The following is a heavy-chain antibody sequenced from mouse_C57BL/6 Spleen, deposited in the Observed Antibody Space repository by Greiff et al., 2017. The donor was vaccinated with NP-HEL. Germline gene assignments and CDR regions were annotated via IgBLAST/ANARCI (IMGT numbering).Heavy chain of an antibody. CDR1: GYTFTSYG. V-gene: IGHV1-81*01. CDR3: ARMKEYDGGDFDY. CDR2: IYPRSGNT. D-gene: IGHD2-14*01. J-gene: IGHJ2*01. Sequence: QVQLQQSGAELARPGASVKLSCKASGYTFTSYGISWVKQRTGQGLEWIGEIYPRSGNTYYNEKFKGKATLTADKSSSTAYMELRSLTSEDSAVYFCARMKEYDGGDFDYWGQGTTLTVSS.